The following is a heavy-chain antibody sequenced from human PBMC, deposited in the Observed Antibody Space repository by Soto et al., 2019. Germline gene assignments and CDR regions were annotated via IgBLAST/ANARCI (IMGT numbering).Heavy chain of an antibody. CDR2: IYYSGST. Sequence: QVQLQESGPGLVKPSQTLSLTCTVSGGSISSGGYYWSWIRQHPGKGLEWIGYIYYSGSTFYNPSRKHRVTISVDTSKNQFPRKLSSVAAADTAVSYCAIRRGFYDILTGYLNWFDPWGQGTLVTVSS. J-gene: IGHJ5*02. CDR1: GGSISSGGYY. D-gene: IGHD3-9*01. V-gene: IGHV4-31*03. CDR3: AIRRGFYDILTGYLNWFDP.